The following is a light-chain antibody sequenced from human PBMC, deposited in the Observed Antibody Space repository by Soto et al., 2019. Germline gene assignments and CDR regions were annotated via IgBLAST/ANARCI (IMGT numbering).Light chain of an antibody. V-gene: IGKV3-20*01. CDR1: QSVSSSY. CDR2: GAS. CDR3: QQYGSSPLT. Sequence: EIVLTPSPGTLSLSPVERATPSCRASQSVSSSYLAWYQQKPGQAPRLLIYGASSRATGIPDRFSGSGSGTDFTLTISRLEPEDFAVYYCQQYGSSPLTFGGGTKVDIK. J-gene: IGKJ4*01.